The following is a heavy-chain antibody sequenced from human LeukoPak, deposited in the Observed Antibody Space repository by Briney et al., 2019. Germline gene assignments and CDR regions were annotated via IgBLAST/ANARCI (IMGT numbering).Heavy chain of an antibody. CDR2: ISSSSSYI. J-gene: IGHJ3*02. V-gene: IGHV3-21*01. CDR3: ARDLAADYYGSGSYYLAFDI. CDR1: GFTFSSYS. Sequence: NPGGSLRLSCAASGFTFSSYSMNWVRQAPGKGLEWVSSISSSSSYIYYADSVKGRFTISRDNAKNSLYLQMNSLRAEDTAVYYCARDLAADYYGSGSYYLAFDIWGQGTMVTVSS. D-gene: IGHD3-10*01.